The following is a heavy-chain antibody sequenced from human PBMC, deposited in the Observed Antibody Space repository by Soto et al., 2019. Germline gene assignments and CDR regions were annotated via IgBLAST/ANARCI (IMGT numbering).Heavy chain of an antibody. Sequence: VQLQESGPGLVKPSETLSLTCAVSGDSISSYYCMWIRQPPGKGLESIGYLYYGRSANYNPSLKXRXTXSXXTSTNQCSLTLSSMTAADTAVYYCALRSMAVVPEYWGQGTLVTVSS. J-gene: IGHJ4*02. CDR2: LYYGRSA. V-gene: IGHV4-59*01. CDR3: ALRSMAVVPEY. CDR1: GDSISSYY. D-gene: IGHD3-22*01.